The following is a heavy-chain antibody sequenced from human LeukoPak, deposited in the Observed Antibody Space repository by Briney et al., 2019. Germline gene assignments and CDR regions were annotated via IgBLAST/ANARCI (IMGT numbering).Heavy chain of an antibody. CDR1: GFTFTSYA. J-gene: IGHJ4*02. V-gene: IGHV3-23*01. CDR3: AKLTCSSTTCYTGD. CDR2: IISGGNT. Sequence: GGSLKLSCAASGFTFTSYAMSWFRQTPGKGLKGASAIISGGNTYYADSVKGRFTISRDNAKNTLYMEMNSLRAEDTAVYYCAKLTCSSTTCYTGDWGQGTLVTAS. D-gene: IGHD2-2*02.